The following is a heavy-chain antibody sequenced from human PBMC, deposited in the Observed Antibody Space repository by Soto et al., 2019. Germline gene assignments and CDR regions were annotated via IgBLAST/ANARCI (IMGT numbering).Heavy chain of an antibody. Sequence: GWSLRLSCAASGFTFSSYGMHWVRQAPGKGLEWVAVISYDGSNKYYADSVKGRFTISRDNSKNTLYLQMNSLRAEDTAVYYCATNKIARKRFLGCFEPSGHGALFTVAS. J-gene: IGHJ5*02. CDR3: ATNKIARKRFLGCFEP. CDR1: GFTFSSYG. V-gene: IGHV3-30*03. CDR2: ISYDGSNK.